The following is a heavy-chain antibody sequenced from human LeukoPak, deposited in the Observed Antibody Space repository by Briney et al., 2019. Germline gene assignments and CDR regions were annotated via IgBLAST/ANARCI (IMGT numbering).Heavy chain of an antibody. V-gene: IGHV3-30*04. Sequence: GGSLRLSCAASGFTFSSYAMHWVRQAPGKGLEWVALIYYDGGNKYYADSVKGRFTISRDNSKNALYLQMNSLRAEDTAVYYCATPDPNYYGMDVWGQGTTVTVSS. CDR1: GFTFSSYA. CDR3: ATPDPNYYGMDV. CDR2: IYYDGGNK. J-gene: IGHJ6*02.